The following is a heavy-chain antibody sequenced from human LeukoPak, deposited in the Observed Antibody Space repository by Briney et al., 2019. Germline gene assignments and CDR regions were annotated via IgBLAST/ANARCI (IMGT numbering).Heavy chain of an antibody. CDR3: ASSWVTATLGGYYYYGMDV. CDR2: INHSGST. D-gene: IGHD2-21*02. J-gene: IGHJ6*02. Sequence: SETLSLTCAVYGGSFSGYYCSWIRQPPGKGLEWIGEINHSGSTNYNPSLKSRVTISVDTSKNQFSLKLSSVTAADTAVYYCASSWVTATLGGYYYYGMDVWGQGTTVTVSS. CDR1: GGSFSGYY. V-gene: IGHV4-34*01.